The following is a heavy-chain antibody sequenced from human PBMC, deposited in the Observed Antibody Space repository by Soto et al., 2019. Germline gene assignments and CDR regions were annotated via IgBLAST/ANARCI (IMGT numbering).Heavy chain of an antibody. CDR1: GYTFTGYY. CDR3: ARALRGRSGMDV. Sequence: ASVMVSCKASGYTFTGYYMHWVRQAPGQGLEWMGWINPNSGGTNYAQKFQGRVTMTRDTSISTAYMELSRLRSDDTAVYYCARALRGRSGMDVWGQGTTVTVSS. V-gene: IGHV1-2*02. J-gene: IGHJ6*02. D-gene: IGHD1-26*01. CDR2: INPNSGGT.